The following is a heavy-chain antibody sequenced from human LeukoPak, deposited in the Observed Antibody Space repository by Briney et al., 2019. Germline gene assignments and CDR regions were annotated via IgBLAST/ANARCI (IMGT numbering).Heavy chain of an antibody. CDR1: GFTFSSYA. V-gene: IGHV3-23*01. CDR2: ISGSGGST. D-gene: IGHD6-19*01. CDR3: ARAPSGWHATDV. Sequence: SGGSLRLSCAASGFTFSSYAMSWVRQAPGKGLEWVSAISGSGGSTYYADSVKGRFTISRDNSKNTLYLQMNSLRAGDTAVYYCARAPSGWHATDVWGQGTTVTVSS. J-gene: IGHJ6*02.